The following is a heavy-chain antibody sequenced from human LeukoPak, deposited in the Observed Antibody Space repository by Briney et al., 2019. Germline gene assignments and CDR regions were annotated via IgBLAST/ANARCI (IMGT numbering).Heavy chain of an antibody. CDR3: ASYNYYDSSGLVDY. CDR1: GFTFNSYW. D-gene: IGHD3-22*01. Sequence: GGSLRLSCAASGFTFNSYWMSWVRQAPGKGLEWVANIKQDGSEKYYVDSVKGRFTISRDNAKNSLYLQMNSLRAEDTAVYYCASYNYYDSSGLVDYWGQGTLVTVSS. V-gene: IGHV3-7*05. J-gene: IGHJ4*02. CDR2: IKQDGSEK.